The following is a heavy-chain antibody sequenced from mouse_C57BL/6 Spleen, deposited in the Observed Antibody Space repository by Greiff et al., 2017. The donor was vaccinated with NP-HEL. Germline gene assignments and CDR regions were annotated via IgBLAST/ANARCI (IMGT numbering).Heavy chain of an antibody. CDR1: GYTFTDYY. Sequence: VQLQQSGPELVKPGASVKISCKASGYTFTDYYMNWVKQSHGKSLEWIGDINPNNGGTSYTQKFKGQATLTVDKYSSTAYMGLRSLTSEDSAVYYCARRDYSAAWFAYWGQGTLVTVSA. CDR3: ARRDYSAAWFAY. J-gene: IGHJ3*01. CDR2: INPNNGGT. V-gene: IGHV1-26*01. D-gene: IGHD2-12*01.